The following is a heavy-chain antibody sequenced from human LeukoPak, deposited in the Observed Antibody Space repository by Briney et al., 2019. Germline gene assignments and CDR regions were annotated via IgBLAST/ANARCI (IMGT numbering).Heavy chain of an antibody. CDR2: ISSSSSYI. Sequence: GGSLRLSCPASGFTFTSYSMNWVRQAPGKGLEWVSSISSSSSYIYYADSVKGRFTISRDNAKNSLFLQMNSLRAEDTAVYYCARDASRYCSSTSCPFDPWGQGTLVTVSS. CDR1: GFTFTSYS. V-gene: IGHV3-21*01. CDR3: ARDASRYCSSTSCPFDP. D-gene: IGHD2-2*01. J-gene: IGHJ5*02.